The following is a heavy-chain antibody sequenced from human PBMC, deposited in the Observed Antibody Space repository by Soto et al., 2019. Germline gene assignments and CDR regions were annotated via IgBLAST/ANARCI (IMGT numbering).Heavy chain of an antibody. J-gene: IGHJ6*02. CDR3: AREGEMPYYYYGLDV. CDR1: GYTFTTYG. D-gene: IGHD3-16*01. Sequence: QVQLVQSGAEVRKPGASVKVSCKASGYTFTTYGISWVRQAPGQGLEWMGWISGYNGHTKYAQKFQGRFTMTTDTSTSTVYMDLRSLRSDDTAVYYCAREGEMPYYYYGLDVWGQGTTVNVSS. CDR2: ISGYNGHT. V-gene: IGHV1-18*01.